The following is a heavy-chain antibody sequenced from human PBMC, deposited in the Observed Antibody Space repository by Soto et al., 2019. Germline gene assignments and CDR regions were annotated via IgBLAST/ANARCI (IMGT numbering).Heavy chain of an antibody. CDR1: GFTFSSYS. V-gene: IGHV3-21*06. J-gene: IGHJ6*03. CDR3: ARDFKESQYYYYCMDV. CDR2: ISSSSIYT. D-gene: IGHD3-10*01. Sequence: EVQLVESGGGLVKPGGPLRLSCVVSGFTFSSYSMNWVRQAPGKGLEWVSSISSSSIYTYYADSVKGRFTISRDNAKNSVYLQMNSLRAEDTAVYYCARDFKESQYYYYCMDVWGKGTTVTVSS.